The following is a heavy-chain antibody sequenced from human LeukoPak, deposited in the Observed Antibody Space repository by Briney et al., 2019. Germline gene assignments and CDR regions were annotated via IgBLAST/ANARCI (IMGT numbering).Heavy chain of an antibody. CDR1: GYTFTGYY. D-gene: IGHD3-9*01. J-gene: IGHJ4*02. V-gene: IGHV1-2*02. Sequence: ASVKVSCKASGYTFTGYYMHWVRQAPGQGLEWMGWINPNSGGTNYAQKFQGRVTMTRDTSISTAYMELSRLRSDDTAVYYCARVPCDILTGSPFDYWGQGNLVTVSS. CDR2: INPNSGGT. CDR3: ARVPCDILTGSPFDY.